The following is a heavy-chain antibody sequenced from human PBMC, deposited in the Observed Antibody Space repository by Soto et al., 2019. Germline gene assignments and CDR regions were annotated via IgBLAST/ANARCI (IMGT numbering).Heavy chain of an antibody. J-gene: IGHJ4*02. D-gene: IGHD4-4*01. CDR2: ISYDGSNK. V-gene: IGHV3-30*18. CDR3: AKDSRLQSPFAGVDN. Sequence: GGSLRLSCAASEFTFSNYGMHWVRQAPGKGLEWVAVISYDGSNKYYADSVKGRFTISRDKSKNTLYLQMNSLRTEDTAVYYCAKDSRLQSPFAGVDNWGQGTLVTVSS. CDR1: EFTFSNYG.